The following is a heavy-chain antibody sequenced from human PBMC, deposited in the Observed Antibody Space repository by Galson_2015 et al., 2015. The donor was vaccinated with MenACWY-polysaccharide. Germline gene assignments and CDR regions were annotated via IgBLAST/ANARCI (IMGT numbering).Heavy chain of an antibody. D-gene: IGHD7-27*01. CDR3: ARGGTGSLAID. J-gene: IGHJ4*02. V-gene: IGHV1-3*01. CDR1: GSTFKSYA. CDR2: INVDKGNT. Sequence: QSGAEVKKPGESLTISCKASGSTFKSYAIHWVRQAPGQRLEWMGWINVDKGNTKYSQRFQGRVSITRDTSASTAYMELGGLRSEDTAVYYCARGGTGSLAIDWGQGTLVTVSS.